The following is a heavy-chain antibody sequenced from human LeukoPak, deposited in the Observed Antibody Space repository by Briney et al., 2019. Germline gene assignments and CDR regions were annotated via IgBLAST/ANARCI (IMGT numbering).Heavy chain of an antibody. J-gene: IGHJ5*02. CDR3: ARYCSSTSCYMGNNWFDP. CDR2: IIPIFGTA. D-gene: IGHD2-2*02. V-gene: IGHV1-69*05. CDR1: GGTFSSYA. Sequence: SVKVSCKASGGTFSSYAISWVRQAPGQGLEWMGGIIPIFGTANYAQKSQGRVTITTDESTSTAYMELSSLRSEDTAVYYCARYCSSTSCYMGNNWFDPWGQGTLVTVSS.